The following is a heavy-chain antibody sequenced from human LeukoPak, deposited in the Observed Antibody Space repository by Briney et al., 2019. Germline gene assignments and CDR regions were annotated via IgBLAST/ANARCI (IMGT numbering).Heavy chain of an antibody. CDR1: GFTFSSYW. CDR2: IKQDGSEK. V-gene: IGHV3-7*01. CDR3: ARGDGGSYFSYYYYMDV. Sequence: GGSLRLSCAASGFTFSSYWMSWVRQAPGKGLEWVANIKQDGSEKYYVDSVKGRFTISRDNAKNSLYLQMNSLRAEDTAVYYCARGDGGSYFSYYYYMDVWGKGTTVTISS. D-gene: IGHD1-26*01. J-gene: IGHJ6*03.